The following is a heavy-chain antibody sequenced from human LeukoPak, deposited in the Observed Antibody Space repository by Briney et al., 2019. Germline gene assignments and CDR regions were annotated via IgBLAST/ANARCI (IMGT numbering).Heavy chain of an antibody. V-gene: IGHV3-21*01. Sequence: GGSLRLSCAASGFTFSSYSMNWVRQAPGKGLEWVSFISSSSSCIYYADSVKGRFTISRDNAKNSLYLQMNSLRAEDTAVYYCARVPTYGDYVANGWGQGTLVTVSS. CDR2: ISSSSSCI. CDR1: GFTFSSYS. CDR3: ARVPTYGDYVANG. D-gene: IGHD4-17*01. J-gene: IGHJ4*02.